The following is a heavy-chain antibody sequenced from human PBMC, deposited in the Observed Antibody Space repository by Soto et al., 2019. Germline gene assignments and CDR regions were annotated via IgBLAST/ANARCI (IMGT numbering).Heavy chain of an antibody. CDR2: TIPMFGTT. V-gene: IGHV1-69*12. Sequence: QVQLVQSGAEVKKPESSVRVSCKASGGTFNNYAITWVRQAPGQGLEWLGGTIPMFGTTNYAEKFQGRVTNTADASTKTAYMELSSLRAEDTAIYYCTRCGIRYHSIGYYLGIDGMDVWGQGTTVIVSS. J-gene: IGHJ6*02. CDR3: TRCGIRYHSIGYYLGIDGMDV. D-gene: IGHD3-22*01. CDR1: GGTFNNYA.